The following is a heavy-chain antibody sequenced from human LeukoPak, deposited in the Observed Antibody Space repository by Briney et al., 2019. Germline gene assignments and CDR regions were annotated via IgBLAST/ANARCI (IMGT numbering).Heavy chain of an antibody. CDR2: IYSGGST. V-gene: IGHV3-66*01. D-gene: IGHD6-13*01. J-gene: IGHJ6*02. Sequence: GGSLRLSCAASGFTVSSNYMSWVRQAPGKGLEWVSVIYSGGSTYYADSVKGRFTISRDNSKNTLYLQMNSLRAEDTAVYYCARDRGIAAAGRDYGKNVWGQGTTVTVSS. CDR3: ARDRGIAAAGRDYGKNV. CDR1: GFTVSSNY.